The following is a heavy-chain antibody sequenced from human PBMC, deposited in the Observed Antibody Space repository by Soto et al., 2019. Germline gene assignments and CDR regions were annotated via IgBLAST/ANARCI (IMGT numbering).Heavy chain of an antibody. CDR2: IIPIFGTA. CDR3: ARPKAEHSYDAEPFDY. Sequence: QVQLVQSGAEVKKPGSSVKVSCKASGGTFSSYAISWVRQAPGQGLEWMGGIIPIFGTANYAQKFQGRVTITADESTSKAYMELSSLRSEDTAVYYCARPKAEHSYDAEPFDYWGQGTLVTVSS. V-gene: IGHV1-69*12. D-gene: IGHD5-18*01. J-gene: IGHJ4*02. CDR1: GGTFSSYA.